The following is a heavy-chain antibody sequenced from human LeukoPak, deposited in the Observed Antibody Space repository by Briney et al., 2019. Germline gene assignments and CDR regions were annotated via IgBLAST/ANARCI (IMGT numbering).Heavy chain of an antibody. V-gene: IGHV3-21*01. D-gene: IGHD6-19*01. Sequence: PGGSLRLSCAASGFTFSSYSMNWVCQAPGKGLEWVSSISSSSSYIYYADSVKGRFTISRDNAKNSLYLQMNSLRAEDTAVYYCARDCPDGYSSGWYNGINDYWGQGTLVTVSS. CDR1: GFTFSSYS. CDR2: ISSSSSYI. J-gene: IGHJ4*02. CDR3: ARDCPDGYSSGWYNGINDY.